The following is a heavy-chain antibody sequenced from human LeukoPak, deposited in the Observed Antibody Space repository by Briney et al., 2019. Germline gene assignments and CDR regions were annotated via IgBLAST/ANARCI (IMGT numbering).Heavy chain of an antibody. D-gene: IGHD2-2*01. CDR1: GGSISSYY. V-gene: IGHV4-4*07. Sequence: SETLSLTCTLSGGSISSYYWSWIRQPAGKGLKWIGRIYSSGSTNYNPSLKSRVTMSGDTSKNQISLQLSSVTAADTAVYYCARGGISTSLDYWGQGTLVTVSS. CDR3: ARGGISTSLDY. CDR2: IYSSGST. J-gene: IGHJ4*02.